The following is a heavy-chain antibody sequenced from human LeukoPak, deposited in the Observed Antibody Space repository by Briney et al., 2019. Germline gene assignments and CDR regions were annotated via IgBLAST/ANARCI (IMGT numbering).Heavy chain of an antibody. V-gene: IGHV3-33*08. Sequence: GGSLRLSCAASGFTFSSYAMHWVRQAPGKGLEWVAVTWYDGSNKYYADSVKGRFTISRDNSKNTLYLQMNSLRAEDTAVYYCARIDAFDIWGQGTMVTVSS. CDR2: TWYDGSNK. CDR3: ARIDAFDI. CDR1: GFTFSSYA. J-gene: IGHJ3*02.